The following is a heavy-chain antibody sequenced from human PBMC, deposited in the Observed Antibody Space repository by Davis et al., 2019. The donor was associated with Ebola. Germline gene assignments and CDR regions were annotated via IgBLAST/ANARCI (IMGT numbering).Heavy chain of an antibody. Sequence: SCKASGGTFSSYAMSWVRQAPGKGLEWVSAISGSGGSTYYADSVKGRFTISRDNSKNTLYLQMNSLRAEDTAVYYCARYRYSNYVDYWGQGTLVTVSS. J-gene: IGHJ4*02. D-gene: IGHD4-11*01. CDR2: ISGSGGST. V-gene: IGHV3-23*01. CDR3: ARYRYSNYVDY. CDR1: GGTFSSYA.